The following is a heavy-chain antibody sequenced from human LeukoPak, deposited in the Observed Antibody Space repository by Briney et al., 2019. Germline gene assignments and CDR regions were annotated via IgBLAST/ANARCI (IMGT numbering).Heavy chain of an antibody. CDR1: GFTFSSYW. V-gene: IGHV3-15*01. Sequence: PGGSLRLSCAASGFTFSSYWMHWVRQAPGKGLEWVGRIKSKTDGGTTDYAAPVKGRFTISRDDSKNTLYLQMNSLKTEDTAVYYCTTDTVTYYYDKPLDYWGQGTLVTVSS. CDR2: IKSKTDGGTT. D-gene: IGHD3-22*01. J-gene: IGHJ4*02. CDR3: TTDTVTYYYDKPLDY.